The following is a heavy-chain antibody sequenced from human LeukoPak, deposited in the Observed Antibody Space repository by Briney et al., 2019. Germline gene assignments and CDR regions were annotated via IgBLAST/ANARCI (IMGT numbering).Heavy chain of an antibody. D-gene: IGHD6-19*01. Sequence: GGFLRLSCAASGFMFSSYGMHWVRQAPGKGLEWVAVISTDGSNTYYADSAKGRFTISRDNSKNTLYLQMNGLRAEDTAVYYCAKRHSSDWYCADYWGQGTLVTVSS. CDR1: GFMFSSYG. V-gene: IGHV3-30*18. J-gene: IGHJ4*02. CDR3: AKRHSSDWYCADY. CDR2: ISTDGSNT.